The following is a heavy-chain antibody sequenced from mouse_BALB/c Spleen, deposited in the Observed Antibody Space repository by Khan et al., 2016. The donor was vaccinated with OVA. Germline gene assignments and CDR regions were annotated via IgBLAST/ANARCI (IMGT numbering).Heavy chain of an antibody. CDR1: GFSLTNYG. V-gene: IGHV2-6-1*01. Sequence: VKLLESGPGLVAPSQSLSITCTISGFSLTNYGVHWVRQPPGKGLEWLVVIWSDGSATYNSALKSGLSISKDNSKSQVFLKMNSLQTDDTAMYYGARQPYYHYYIMDYWGQGTSVTVSS. CDR2: IWSDGSA. CDR3: ARQPYYHYYIMDY. D-gene: IGHD2-10*01. J-gene: IGHJ4*01.